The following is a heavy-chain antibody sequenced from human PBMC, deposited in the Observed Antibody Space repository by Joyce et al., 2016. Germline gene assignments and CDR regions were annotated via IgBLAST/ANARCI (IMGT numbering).Heavy chain of an antibody. D-gene: IGHD3-22*01. CDR3: ARGGIVYDYSMDL. Sequence: EVQLVESGGGLVKPGGSLRISCAASGFTFSTSSMSWSRRAPGKGLEWVSAISSDSTYIFYADSVEGRFTVSRDNAKNSLYLQMNSLRAEDTAVFFCARGGIVYDYSMDLWGQGTTVTVSS. CDR2: ISSDSTYI. CDR1: GFTFSTSS. J-gene: IGHJ6*02. V-gene: IGHV3-21*02.